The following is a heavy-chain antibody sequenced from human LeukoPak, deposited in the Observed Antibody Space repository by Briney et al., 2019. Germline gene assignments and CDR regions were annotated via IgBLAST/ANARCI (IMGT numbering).Heavy chain of an antibody. CDR1: GYTFTSYY. Sequence: ASVKVSCKASGYTFTSYYMHWVRQAPGQGLEWMGIINPSGGSTSYAQKFQGRVTMTRDTSTSTVYMELSSLRSEDTAVYYCARDLFRITIFGVAPSDAFDIWGRGTMVTVSS. V-gene: IGHV1-46*01. J-gene: IGHJ3*02. D-gene: IGHD3-3*01. CDR2: INPSGGST. CDR3: ARDLFRITIFGVAPSDAFDI.